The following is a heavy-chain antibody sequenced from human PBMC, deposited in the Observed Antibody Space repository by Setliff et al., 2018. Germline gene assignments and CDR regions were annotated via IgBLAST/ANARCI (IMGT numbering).Heavy chain of an antibody. CDR1: GFTFSSYA. D-gene: IGHD3-22*01. V-gene: IGHV3-7*01. CDR2: IKQDGSTK. CDR3: VRDDADNYDAFDN. J-gene: IGHJ3*02. Sequence: GGSLRLSCAASGFTFSSYAMSWVRQAPGKGLEWVADIKQDGSTKYYSDSVKGRFTISRDNAKRSLYLQMNGLRADDTGVYYCVRDDADNYDAFDNWGQGTLVTVSS.